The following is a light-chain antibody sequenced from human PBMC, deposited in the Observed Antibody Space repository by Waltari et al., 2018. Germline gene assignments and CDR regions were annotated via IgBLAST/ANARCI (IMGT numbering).Light chain of an antibody. CDR2: DAS. Sequence: EIVLTQSPGTLSLSPGERATLSCRASQSVSRNYLAWYQQKPGQAPRLLLYDASSRTGGVPDRFSGSGSGTDFTLTISRLEPEDFAVYYCQQYDNSLPGTFGPGTKVDIK. V-gene: IGKV3-20*01. J-gene: IGKJ3*01. CDR3: QQYDNSLPGT. CDR1: QSVSRNY.